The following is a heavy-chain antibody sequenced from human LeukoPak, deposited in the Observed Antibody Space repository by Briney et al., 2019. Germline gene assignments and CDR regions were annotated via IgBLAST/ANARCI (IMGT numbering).Heavy chain of an antibody. J-gene: IGHJ4*02. CDR1: GFTFSSYA. D-gene: IGHD3-22*01. CDR2: ISGSGGST. Sequence: PGGSLRLSCAASGFTFSSYAMSWVRQAPGKGLEWVSAISGSGGSTYYADSVKGRFTISRDSSKNTLYLQMNSLRAEDTAVYYCAKGPSYYYDSSGYYWGQGTLVTVSS. V-gene: IGHV3-23*01. CDR3: AKGPSYYYDSSGYY.